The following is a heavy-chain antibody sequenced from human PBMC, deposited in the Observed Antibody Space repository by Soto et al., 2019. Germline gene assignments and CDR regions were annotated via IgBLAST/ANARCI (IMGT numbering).Heavy chain of an antibody. Sequence: QIQLVQSGAEVKKPGASVKVSCKASGYTFTSYAMHWVRQAPGQRLEWMGWINAGNGNTKYSQKFQGRVTITRDTSASTAYMARSSLGSEDTAVYYCARPSAGPFDYWGQGTLVTVSS. CDR2: INAGNGNT. CDR3: ARPSAGPFDY. V-gene: IGHV1-3*01. D-gene: IGHD6-13*01. J-gene: IGHJ4*02. CDR1: GYTFTSYA.